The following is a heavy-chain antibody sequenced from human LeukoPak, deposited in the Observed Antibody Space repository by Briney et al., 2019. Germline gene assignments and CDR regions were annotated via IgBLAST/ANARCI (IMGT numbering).Heavy chain of an antibody. CDR3: ARLWSGYSRHHFEYYYYGMDV. D-gene: IGHD3-3*01. J-gene: IGHJ6*02. CDR2: MNPNSGNT. V-gene: IGHV1-8*01. Sequence: ASVKVSCKASGYTFTSYDINWVRQATGQGLEWMGWMNPNSGNTGYAQKFQGRVTMTRNTSISTAYMELSSLRSEDTAVYYCARLWSGYSRHHFEYYYYGMDVWGQGTTVTVSS. CDR1: GYTFTSYD.